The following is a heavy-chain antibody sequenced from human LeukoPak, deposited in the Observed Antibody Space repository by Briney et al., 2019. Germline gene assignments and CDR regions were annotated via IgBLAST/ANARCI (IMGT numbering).Heavy chain of an antibody. Sequence: GGSLRLSCEASGFTFSSYAMNWVRQAPGKGLEWVSAISGRSASSFYADSVKGRLTISRDNSKNTLFLQMNILRAEDTALYYCTKGGSGWYERKYYFDYWGRGTLVTVSS. J-gene: IGHJ4*02. CDR1: GFTFSSYA. CDR2: ISGRSASS. CDR3: TKGGSGWYERKYYFDY. V-gene: IGHV3-23*01. D-gene: IGHD6-19*01.